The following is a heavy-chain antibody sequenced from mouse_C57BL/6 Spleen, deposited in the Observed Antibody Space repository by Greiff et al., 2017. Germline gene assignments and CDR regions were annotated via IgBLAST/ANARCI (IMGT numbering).Heavy chain of an antibody. V-gene: IGHV2-2*01. CDR2: IWSGGST. J-gene: IGHJ4*01. Sequence: QVQLQQSGPGLVQPSQSLSITCTVSGFSLTSYGVHWVRQSPGKGLEWLGVIWSGGSTDSNAAFISRLSISKDNSKSQVFFKMNSLQADDTAIYXCARNWATYYYAMDYWGQGTSVTVSS. CDR1: GFSLTSYG. CDR3: ARNWATYYYAMDY.